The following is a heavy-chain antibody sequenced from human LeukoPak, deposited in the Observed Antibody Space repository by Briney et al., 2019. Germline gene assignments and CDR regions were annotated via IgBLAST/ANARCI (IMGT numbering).Heavy chain of an antibody. Sequence: GGSLRLSCVASGXTFTDAWMSWVRQAPGKGLEWVAHVKSRTNGGTTVYGTPVKGRFTISRDDSKNTVFLEMDSLKTEDTAVYYCSTDRFNWGQGALVTVSS. D-gene: IGHD3-16*01. V-gene: IGHV3-15*01. CDR3: STDRFN. J-gene: IGHJ4*02. CDR2: VKSRTNGGTT. CDR1: GXTFTDAW.